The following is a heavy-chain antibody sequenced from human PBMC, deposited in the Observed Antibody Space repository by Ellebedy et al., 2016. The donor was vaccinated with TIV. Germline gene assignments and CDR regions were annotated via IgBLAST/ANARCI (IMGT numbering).Heavy chain of an antibody. CDR3: ARVIRGSSGMDV. CDR1: GYTFTAYY. J-gene: IGHJ6*02. D-gene: IGHD6-13*01. Sequence: ASVKVSCKASGYTFTAYYMHWVRQAPGQGLEWMGWINPDSGVTKSAQKFQGRVTMTRDTSVNTAYMELSRLESDDTAVYYCARVIRGSSGMDVWGQGTTVTVS. CDR2: INPDSGVT. V-gene: IGHV1-2*02.